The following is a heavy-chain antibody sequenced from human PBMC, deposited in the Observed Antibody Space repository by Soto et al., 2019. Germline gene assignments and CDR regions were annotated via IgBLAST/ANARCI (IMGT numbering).Heavy chain of an antibody. CDR3: AKDAILVPAPGRYGAFDI. CDR2: ISWNSGSI. J-gene: IGHJ3*02. CDR1: GFTFDDYA. D-gene: IGHD2-2*01. Sequence: GGSLRLSCAASGFTFDDYAMHWVRQAPGKGLEWVSGISWNSGSIGYADSVKGRFTISRDNAKNSLYLQMNSLRAEDTALYYCAKDAILVPAPGRYGAFDIWGQGTMVTVSS. V-gene: IGHV3-9*01.